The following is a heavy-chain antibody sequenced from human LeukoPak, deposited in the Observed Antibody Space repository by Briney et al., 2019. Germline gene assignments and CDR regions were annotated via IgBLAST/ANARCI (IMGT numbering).Heavy chain of an antibody. CDR3: ARRGISSGWYIDY. Sequence: GESLKISCKGFGYNFTSYWISWVRQMPGKGLEWMGRIDPSDSYTNYSPSFQGHVTISADKSISTAYLQWSSLKASDTAMYYCARRGISSGWYIDYWGQGTLVTVSS. D-gene: IGHD6-19*01. J-gene: IGHJ4*02. CDR2: IDPSDSYT. V-gene: IGHV5-10-1*01. CDR1: GYNFTSYW.